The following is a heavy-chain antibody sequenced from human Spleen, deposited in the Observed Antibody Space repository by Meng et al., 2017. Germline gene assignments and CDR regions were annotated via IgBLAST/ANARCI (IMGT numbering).Heavy chain of an antibody. CDR3: ARDRGWYFDL. Sequence: GGSLRLSCVTSGFTFSSYGMHWVRQAPGKGLEWVAVIWYDGSNKDYVDSVKGRFTISRDDSKNTVYLQINSLRAEDTALYYCARDRGWYFDLWGRGTLVTVSS. CDR1: GFTFSSYG. V-gene: IGHV3-33*01. J-gene: IGHJ2*01. CDR2: IWYDGSNK.